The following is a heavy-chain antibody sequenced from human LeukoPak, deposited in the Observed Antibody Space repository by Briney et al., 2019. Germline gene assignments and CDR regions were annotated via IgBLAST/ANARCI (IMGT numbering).Heavy chain of an antibody. V-gene: IGHV3-21*01. CDR3: ARDGGGGPEDYGDPDY. D-gene: IGHD4-17*01. Sequence: KPGGSLRLSCAASGFTFSSYSMTWVRQAPGKGLEWVSSISSSSSYIYYADSVKGRFTISRDNAKNSLYLQMNSLRAEDTAVYYCARDGGGGPEDYGDPDYWGQGTLVTVSS. CDR2: ISSSSSYI. CDR1: GFTFSSYS. J-gene: IGHJ4*02.